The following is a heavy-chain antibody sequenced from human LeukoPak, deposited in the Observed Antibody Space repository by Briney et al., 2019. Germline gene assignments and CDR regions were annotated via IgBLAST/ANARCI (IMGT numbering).Heavy chain of an antibody. Sequence: SETLSLTCAVYGGSFSGDYWSWIRQPPGKGLEWIGEINHSGRTNYKPSLKSRVTISVDTSKNQFSLKLNSVTAADTAVYYCARLKCSSTSCFYYCYMDVWGKGTTVTISS. CDR2: INHSGRT. J-gene: IGHJ6*03. CDR3: ARLKCSSTSCFYYCYMDV. V-gene: IGHV4-34*01. D-gene: IGHD2-2*01. CDR1: GGSFSGDY.